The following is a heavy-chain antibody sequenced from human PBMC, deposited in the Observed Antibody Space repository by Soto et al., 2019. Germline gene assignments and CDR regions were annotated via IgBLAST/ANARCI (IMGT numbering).Heavy chain of an antibody. Sequence: GGSLRLSCAASGFTFSSYGMHWVRQAPGKGLEWVAVISYDGSNKYYADSVKGRFTISRDNSKNTLYLQMNSLRAEDTAVYYCANQLGDDAFDIWGQGTMVTVSS. D-gene: IGHD7-27*01. V-gene: IGHV3-30*18. CDR3: ANQLGDDAFDI. J-gene: IGHJ3*02. CDR2: ISYDGSNK. CDR1: GFTFSSYG.